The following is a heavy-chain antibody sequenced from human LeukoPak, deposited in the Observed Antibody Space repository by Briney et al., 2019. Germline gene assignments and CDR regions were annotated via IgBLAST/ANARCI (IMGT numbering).Heavy chain of an antibody. CDR1: DDSVSSSIYF. CDR2: INYIGSS. V-gene: IGHV4-39*01. J-gene: IGHJ4*02. Sequence: SETLSLTCSVSDDSVSSSIYFWGWIRQPPGKGLEWIGNINYIGSSAYNTSLKSRVTMSVDTSKKRFSLKMTSVTAADTAVYYCARLSKGRYFDYTFDFWGQGTLVTVSS. D-gene: IGHD3-9*01. CDR3: ARLSKGRYFDYTFDF.